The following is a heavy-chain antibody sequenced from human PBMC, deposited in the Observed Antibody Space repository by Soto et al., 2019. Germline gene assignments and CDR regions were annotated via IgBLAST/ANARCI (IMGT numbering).Heavy chain of an antibody. V-gene: IGHV1-24*01. CDR2: FDPEDGET. CDR3: ATDATVTTTSLGNYNWFDP. CDR1: GYTLTELS. Sequence: ASVKVSCKVSGYTLTELSMHWVRQAPGKRLEWMGGFDPEDGETIYAQKFQGRVTMTEDTSTDTAYMELSSLRSEDTAVYYCATDATVTTTSLGNYNWFDPWGQGTLVTVSS. D-gene: IGHD4-4*01. J-gene: IGHJ5*02.